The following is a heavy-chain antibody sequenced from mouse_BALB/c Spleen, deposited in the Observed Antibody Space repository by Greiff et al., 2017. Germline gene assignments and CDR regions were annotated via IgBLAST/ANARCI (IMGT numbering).Heavy chain of an antibody. CDR1: GYTFTDYN. D-gene: IGHD2-1*01. J-gene: IGHJ3*01. CDR3: ARSGNYPSWFAY. V-gene: IGHV1S29*02. Sequence: VQLQQSGPELVKPGASVKISCKASGYTFTDYNMHWVKQSHGKSLEWIGYIYPYNGGTGYNQKFKSKATLTVDNSSSTAYMELRSLTSEDSAVYYCARSGNYPSWFAYWGQGTLVTVSA. CDR2: IYPYNGGT.